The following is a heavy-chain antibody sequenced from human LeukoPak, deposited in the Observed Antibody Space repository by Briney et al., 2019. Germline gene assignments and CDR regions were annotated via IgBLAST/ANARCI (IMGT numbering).Heavy chain of an antibody. V-gene: IGHV1-18*01. Sequence: ASVKVSCKASGYTFTSYGISWVRQAPGQGLEWMGWISAYNGNTNYAQKLQGRVTMTTDTSTSTAHMELRSLRSDDTAVYYCARIGLDSGYYYYYGMDVWGQGTTVTVSS. J-gene: IGHJ6*02. CDR1: GYTFTSYG. CDR2: ISAYNGNT. CDR3: ARIGLDSGYYYYYGMDV. D-gene: IGHD1-26*01.